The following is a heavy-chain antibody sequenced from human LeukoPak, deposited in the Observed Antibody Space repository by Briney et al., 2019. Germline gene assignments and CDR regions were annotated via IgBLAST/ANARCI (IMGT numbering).Heavy chain of an antibody. J-gene: IGHJ4*02. Sequence: GGSLRLSCAASGFTFSVFPMSWVRQAPGKGLEWVSSISDSGDATYYADSVKGRFTISRDTAKNSIYVQMNNLRAEDTAVYYCVRDRAAPDSWGQGTLVTVSS. V-gene: IGHV3-23*01. D-gene: IGHD3-10*01. CDR3: VRDRAAPDS. CDR1: GFTFSVFP. CDR2: ISDSGDAT.